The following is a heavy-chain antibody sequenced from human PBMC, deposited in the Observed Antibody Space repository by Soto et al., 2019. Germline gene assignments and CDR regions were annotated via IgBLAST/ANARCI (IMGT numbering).Heavy chain of an antibody. J-gene: IGHJ3*02. V-gene: IGHV3-74*01. CDR1: GFTFSNYW. CDR3: ARVRVPSGWEAFDI. D-gene: IGHD6-19*01. Sequence: EVQLVDSGGGLVQPGGSLRLSCAASGFTFSNYWMHWVRQAPGKGLVWVSRIKSDGSSTTYADSVKGRFTISRDNAKNTLYLQMNSLRAEDTAVYYCARVRVPSGWEAFDIWGQGTMVTVSS. CDR2: IKSDGSST.